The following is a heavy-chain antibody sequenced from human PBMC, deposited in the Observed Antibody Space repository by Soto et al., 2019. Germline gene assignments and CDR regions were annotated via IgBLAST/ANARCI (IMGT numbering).Heavy chain of an antibody. V-gene: IGHV1-2*02. CDR1: GYTFTGYY. Sequence: QVQLVQSGAEVKKPGASVKVSCKASGYTFTGYYMHWVRQAPGQGLEWMGWINPNSGGTNYAQKFQGRVTMTRDTSISTAYMDLSRLRSDDTAVYYCARAQQCSSTSCYTFDYWGQGTLVTVSS. CDR2: INPNSGGT. CDR3: ARAQQCSSTSCYTFDY. J-gene: IGHJ4*02. D-gene: IGHD2-2*02.